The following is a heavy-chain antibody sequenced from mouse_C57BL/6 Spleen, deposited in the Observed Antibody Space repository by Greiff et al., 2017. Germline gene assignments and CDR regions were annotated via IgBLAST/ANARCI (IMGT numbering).Heavy chain of an antibody. J-gene: IGHJ4*01. CDR2: ISSGSSTI. CDR3: ARQLRPSYYAIDD. V-gene: IGHV5-17*01. CDR1: GFTFSDYG. Sequence: VQLQEPGGGLVKPGGSLKLSCAASGFTFSDYGMHWVRQAPEKGLEWVAYISSGSSTIYYADTVKGRSTITRDNAKNTLFLQMSSLRSEDTAMYYCARQLRPSYYAIDDWGQGTSVTVSS. D-gene: IGHD1-1*01.